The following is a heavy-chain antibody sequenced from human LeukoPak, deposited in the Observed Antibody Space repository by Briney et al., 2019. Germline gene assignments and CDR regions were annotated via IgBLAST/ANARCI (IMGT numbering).Heavy chain of an antibody. CDR2: ISASGDIT. Sequence: GGSLRLSCAASGFTFSSYAMSWVRQAPGKGLEWVSGISASGDITYYVDSVKGRFTISRDNSKNTLYLQMSSLRADDTAVYYCAKKLGMSVAGSPFFFDYWGQGTLVTVSS. D-gene: IGHD6-19*01. CDR3: AKKLGMSVAGSPFFFDY. CDR1: GFTFSSYA. J-gene: IGHJ4*02. V-gene: IGHV3-23*01.